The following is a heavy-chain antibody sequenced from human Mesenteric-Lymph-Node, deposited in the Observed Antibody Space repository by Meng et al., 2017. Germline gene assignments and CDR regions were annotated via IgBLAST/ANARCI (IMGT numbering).Heavy chain of an antibody. V-gene: IGHV1-18*01. Sequence: ASVKVSCKTSGYTFTTYGITWVRQAPGQGLEWMGWISPYNGNTNYAQKFQGRVTMTTDTSTGAAYIEVRTLRSDDTAVYYCARGGVGSSGWYIYFDYWGQGTLVTVSS. D-gene: IGHD6-19*01. CDR3: ARGGVGSSGWYIYFDY. CDR1: GYTFTTYG. CDR2: ISPYNGNT. J-gene: IGHJ4*02.